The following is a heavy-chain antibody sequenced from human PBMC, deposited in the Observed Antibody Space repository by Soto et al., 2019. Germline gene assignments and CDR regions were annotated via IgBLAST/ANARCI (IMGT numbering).Heavy chain of an antibody. V-gene: IGHV1-69*02. CDR1: GGTFSTYT. J-gene: IGHJ3*01. CDR2: IIPILDVL. CDR3: ARGSEGSGTESAFRF. D-gene: IGHD2-15*01. Sequence: QVHLVQSGAEVKKPGSSVKVSCKTSGGTFSTYTVSWVRQAPGQGLEWIGRIIPILDVLTYAQKLQGRVTITADKSTSAVYLELTSLKSEDTAMYYCARGSEGSGTESAFRFWGQGTMVTVSS.